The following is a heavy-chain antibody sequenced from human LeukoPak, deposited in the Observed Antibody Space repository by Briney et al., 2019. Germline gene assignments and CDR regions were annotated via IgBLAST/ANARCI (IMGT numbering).Heavy chain of an antibody. J-gene: IGHJ4*02. Sequence: QPGGSLRLSCAASGFTSSSYWMSWVRQAPGKGLEWVANIKQDGSEKYYVDSVKGRFTISRDNAKNSLYLQMNSLRAEDTAVYYCAREVPGHYDILTGPDYWGQGTLVTVSS. CDR1: GFTSSSYW. V-gene: IGHV3-7*03. CDR2: IKQDGSEK. D-gene: IGHD3-9*01. CDR3: AREVPGHYDILTGPDY.